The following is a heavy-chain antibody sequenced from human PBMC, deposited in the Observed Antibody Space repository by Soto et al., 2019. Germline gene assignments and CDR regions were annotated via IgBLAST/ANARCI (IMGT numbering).Heavy chain of an antibody. D-gene: IGHD3-22*01. V-gene: IGHV4-59*12. CDR1: GRSITSYY. CDR2: IYDNGIT. CDR3: ARTYDSNGYANEFDS. Sequence: QVVLQESGPGLVKPSETLSLTCSVSGRSITSYYWSWVRHPPGKGLTWIGYIYDNGITSQNPSLKSRVTMSADTSQNQFSLKLTSVTGADTAVYYCARTYDSNGYANEFDSWGQGILVTVTS. J-gene: IGHJ4*02.